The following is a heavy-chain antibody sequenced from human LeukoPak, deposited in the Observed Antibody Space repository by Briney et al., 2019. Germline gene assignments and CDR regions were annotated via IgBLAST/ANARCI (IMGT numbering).Heavy chain of an antibody. J-gene: IGHJ4*02. CDR3: AKGTMLDY. V-gene: IGHV3-48*03. D-gene: IGHD3-3*01. CDR2: IYFSGTTI. CDR1: GFTFSSYE. Sequence: GGSLRLSCAASGFTFSSYEMNWVRQAPGKGLEGVSYIYFSGTTIHYADSVKGRFTISRDNSKNTLYLQMNSLRAEETAVYYCAKGTMLDYWGQGTLVTVSS.